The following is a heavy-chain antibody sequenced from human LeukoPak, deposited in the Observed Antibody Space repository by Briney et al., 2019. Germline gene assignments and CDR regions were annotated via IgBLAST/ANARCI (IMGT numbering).Heavy chain of an antibody. CDR2: IWYDGSNK. CDR1: GFTFSSYG. CDR3: EVFEPAAKGVDY. J-gene: IGHJ4*02. D-gene: IGHD2-2*01. Sequence: PGGSLRLSCAASGFTFSSYGMHWVRQAPGKGLEWVAVIWYDGSNKYYADSVKGRFTISRDNSKNTLYLQMNSLRAEDTAVYYCEVFEPAAKGVDYWGQGTLVTVSS. V-gene: IGHV3-30*02.